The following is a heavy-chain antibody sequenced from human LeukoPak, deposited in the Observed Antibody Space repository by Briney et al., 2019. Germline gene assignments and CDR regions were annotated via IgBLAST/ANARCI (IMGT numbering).Heavy chain of an antibody. CDR2: IPYDGSNK. V-gene: IGHV3-30-3*01. CDR1: GFTFSSYA. D-gene: IGHD1-26*01. Sequence: GGSLRLSCAASGFTFSSYAMHWVRQAPGKGLEWVAVIPYDGSNKYYADSVKGRFTISRDNSKNTLYLQMNSLRAEDTAVYYCARERATTDAFDIWGQGTMVTVSS. CDR3: ARERATTDAFDI. J-gene: IGHJ3*02.